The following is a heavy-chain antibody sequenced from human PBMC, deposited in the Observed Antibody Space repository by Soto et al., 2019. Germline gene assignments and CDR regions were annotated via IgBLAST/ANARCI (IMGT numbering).Heavy chain of an antibody. CDR1: GGSFSGYY. J-gene: IGHJ4*02. V-gene: IGHV4-34*01. CDR3: ARGWGTAGNSANYFDY. D-gene: IGHD6-19*01. CDR2: INHSGST. Sequence: SETLSLTCAVYGGSFSGYYWSWIRQPPGKGLEWIGEINHSGSTNYNPSLKSRVTISVDTSKNQFSLKLSSVNAADTAVYYCARGWGTAGNSANYFDYWGQGTLFTVSS.